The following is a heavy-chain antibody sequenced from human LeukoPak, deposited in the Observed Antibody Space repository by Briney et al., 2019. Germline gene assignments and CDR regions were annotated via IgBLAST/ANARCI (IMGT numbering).Heavy chain of an antibody. Sequence: SETLSLTCTVSGGSISSSSYYWGWIRQPPGKGLEWIGSIYYSGSTYYNPSLKSRVTISVDTSKNQFSLKLSSVTAADTAVYYCARRNYYYGSGSYYKPPYYYYYMDVWGKGTTVTISS. V-gene: IGHV4-39*01. CDR3: ARRNYYYGSGSYYKPPYYYYYMDV. J-gene: IGHJ6*03. CDR1: GGSISSSSYY. CDR2: IYYSGST. D-gene: IGHD3-10*01.